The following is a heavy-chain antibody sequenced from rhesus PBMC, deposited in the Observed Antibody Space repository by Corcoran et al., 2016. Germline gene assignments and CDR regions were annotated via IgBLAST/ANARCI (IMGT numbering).Heavy chain of an antibody. V-gene: IGHV2-95*01. CDR3: ARVRGGSSSYFP. J-gene: IGHJ4*01. D-gene: IGHD6-43*01. CDR2: IYWNDSK. Sequence: QVTLKESGPALVKPTQTLTLTCTFSGCSNSTTGTGVGWSRQPPGKALEWFASIYWNDSKYYSTSLKSRLTISKDTSKNQVVLTMTNMDPVDTATYYCARVRGGSSSYFPWGQGVLVTVSS. CDR1: GCSNSTTGTG.